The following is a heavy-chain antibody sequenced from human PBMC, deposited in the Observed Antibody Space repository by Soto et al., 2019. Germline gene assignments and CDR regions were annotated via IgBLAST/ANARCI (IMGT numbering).Heavy chain of an antibody. Sequence: GESLKISCAASGFTFSSYWMSWVRQAPGKGLEWVANIKQDGSEKYYVDSVKGRFTISRDNAKNSLYLQMNSLRAEDTAVYYCASYKLDYFDYWGQGTLVTVSS. CDR1: GFTFSSYW. CDR3: ASYKLDYFDY. D-gene: IGHD1-20*01. V-gene: IGHV3-7*03. CDR2: IKQDGSEK. J-gene: IGHJ4*02.